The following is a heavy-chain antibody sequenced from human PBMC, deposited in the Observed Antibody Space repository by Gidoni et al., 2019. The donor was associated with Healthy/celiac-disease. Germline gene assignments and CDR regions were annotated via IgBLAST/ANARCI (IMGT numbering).Heavy chain of an antibody. Sequence: EVQLVESGGGLVQPGRSLRHSCSASGFSFDDSAMQWVRQAPGKGLVWVSGINCNMGSIGYADSVKGRFTISRDNAKNSLYLQMNSLRAEDTALYYCAKDSYDSSGYLFDYWGQGTLVTVSS. D-gene: IGHD3-22*01. V-gene: IGHV3-9*01. CDR2: INCNMGSI. CDR3: AKDSYDSSGYLFDY. CDR1: GFSFDDSA. J-gene: IGHJ4*02.